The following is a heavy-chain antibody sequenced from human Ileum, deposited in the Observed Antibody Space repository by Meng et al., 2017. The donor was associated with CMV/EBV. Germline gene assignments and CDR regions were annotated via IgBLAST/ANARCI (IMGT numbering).Heavy chain of an antibody. V-gene: IGHV3-30*02. CDR3: ARKGGLDV. J-gene: IGHJ6*02. CDR2: IRYDGSNK. Sequence: GGSLRLSCAASGFTFSSYGMHWVRQAPGKGLEWVAFIRYDGSNKYYADSVKGRFTISRDNSKNTVHLQINNLRPEDTGVYYCARKGGLDVWGQGTTVTVSS. CDR1: GFTFSSYG.